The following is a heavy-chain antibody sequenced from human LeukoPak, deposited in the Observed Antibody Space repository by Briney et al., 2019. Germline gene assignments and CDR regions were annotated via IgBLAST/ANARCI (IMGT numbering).Heavy chain of an antibody. V-gene: IGHV3-30*04. CDR2: ISYDGSNK. D-gene: IGHD5-12*01. J-gene: IGHJ4*02. CDR3: ARDNGGYDSENFDY. CDR1: GFTFSSYA. Sequence: HAGSLRLSCAASGFTFSSYAMHWVRQAPGKGLEWVAVISYDGSNKYYADSVKGRFTISRDNSKNTLYLQMNSLRAEDTAVYYCARDNGGYDSENFDYWGQGTLVTVSS.